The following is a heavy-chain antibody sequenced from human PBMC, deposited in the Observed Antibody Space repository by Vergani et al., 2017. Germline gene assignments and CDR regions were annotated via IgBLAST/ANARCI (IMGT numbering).Heavy chain of an antibody. Sequence: EVQLVESGGGLVQPGGSLRLSCVTSGFTFSSYSMKWVRQAPGKGLEWVSYISSSSSTIYYADSVRGRFTISRDSGENSMYLQMNSLRAEDTALYYCAKDLGTSSGGGWFDPWGQGTLVTVSS. V-gene: IGHV3-48*01. CDR3: AKDLGTSSGGGWFDP. CDR2: ISSSSSTI. J-gene: IGHJ5*02. D-gene: IGHD6-6*01. CDR1: GFTFSSYS.